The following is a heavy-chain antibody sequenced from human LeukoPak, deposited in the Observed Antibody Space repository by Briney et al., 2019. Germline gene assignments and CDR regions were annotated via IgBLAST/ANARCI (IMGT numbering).Heavy chain of an antibody. Sequence: SVKVSCKASGGTFSSYAISWVRQAPGQGLEWTGRIIPILGIANYAQKFQGRVTITADKSTSTAYMELSSLRSEDTAVYYCAIVVVAASEAFDIWGQGTMVTVSS. CDR2: IIPILGIA. D-gene: IGHD2-15*01. CDR1: GGTFSSYA. J-gene: IGHJ3*02. V-gene: IGHV1-69*04. CDR3: AIVVVAASEAFDI.